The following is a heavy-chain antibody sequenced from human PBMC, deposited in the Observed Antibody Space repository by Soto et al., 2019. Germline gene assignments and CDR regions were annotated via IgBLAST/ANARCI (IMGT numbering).Heavy chain of an antibody. CDR3: ASYGGNSAYSFDY. J-gene: IGHJ4*02. Sequence: QVQLQESGPGLVKPSETLSLTCTVSGGSISSYYWSWIRQPPGKGLECIGYIYYSGSTNYNPSLKSRVXXSXDXXKNQFSLKLSSVTAADTAVYYCASYGGNSAYSFDYWGQGTLVTVSS. V-gene: IGHV4-59*01. CDR2: IYYSGST. D-gene: IGHD4-17*01. CDR1: GGSISSYY.